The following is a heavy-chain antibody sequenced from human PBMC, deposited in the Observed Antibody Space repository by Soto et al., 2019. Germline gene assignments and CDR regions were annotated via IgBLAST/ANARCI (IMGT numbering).Heavy chain of an antibody. CDR1: GGTFSSYA. CDR3: ARDCSGGSCYPPGAYYYGMDV. Sequence: SVKVSCKASGGTFSSYAISWVRQAPGQGLEWMGGIIPIFGTANYAQKFQGRVTITADKSTSTAYMELSSLRSEDTAEYYCARDCSGGSCYPPGAYYYGMDVWGQGTTVTASS. D-gene: IGHD2-15*01. V-gene: IGHV1-69*06. CDR2: IIPIFGTA. J-gene: IGHJ6*01.